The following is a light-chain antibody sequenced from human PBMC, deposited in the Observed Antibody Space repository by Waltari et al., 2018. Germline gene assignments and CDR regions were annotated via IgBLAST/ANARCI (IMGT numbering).Light chain of an antibody. CDR1: QFILYESDNKNY. CDR2: WAS. Sequence: DIVMTQSPDSLTVSLGERVAINCRSSQFILYESDNKNYLGWYQQKPGQSPKLLISWASTRESGVPHRFSGSGSGTDFTLTISSLQAEDGAVYYCQQYYSFPFTFGQGTKLE. CDR3: QQYYSFPFT. V-gene: IGKV4-1*01. J-gene: IGKJ2*01.